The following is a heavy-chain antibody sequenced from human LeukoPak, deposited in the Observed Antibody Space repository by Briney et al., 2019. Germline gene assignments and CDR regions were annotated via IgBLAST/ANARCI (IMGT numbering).Heavy chain of an antibody. CDR1: GFTFSSYA. CDR3: ITMVRGVIRGHDY. V-gene: IGHV3-23*01. D-gene: IGHD3-10*01. CDR2: ISGSGGST. J-gene: IGHJ4*02. Sequence: GGSLRLSCAASGFTFSSYAMSWVRQAPGKGLEWVSAISGSGGSTYYADSVKDRFTISRDNSKNTLYLQMNSLRAEDTAVYYCITMVRGVIRGHDYWGQGTLVTVSS.